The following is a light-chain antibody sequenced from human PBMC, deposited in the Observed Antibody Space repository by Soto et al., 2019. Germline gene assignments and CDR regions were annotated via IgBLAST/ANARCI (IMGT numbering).Light chain of an antibody. Sequence: EIVMTQSPATLSVSPGERATLSCRASQSVSSNLAWYQQKPGQAPRLLIYGASTRATGIPARFSGTGSGTEFTLTISSLQSEDFAVYYCQQYNNWPPRTLGQGTQVEIK. CDR3: QQYNNWPPRT. V-gene: IGKV3-15*01. J-gene: IGKJ1*01. CDR2: GAS. CDR1: QSVSSN.